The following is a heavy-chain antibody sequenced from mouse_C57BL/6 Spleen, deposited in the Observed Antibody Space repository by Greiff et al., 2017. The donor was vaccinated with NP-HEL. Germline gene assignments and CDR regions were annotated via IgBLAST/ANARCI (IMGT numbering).Heavy chain of an antibody. Sequence: VQLQQSGPELVKPGASVKISCKASGYAFSSSWMNWVKQRPGKGLEWIGRIYPGDGDTNYNGKVKGKATLTADKSSSTAYMQLSSLTSEDSAVCFCARSYYGSRNWYFDVWGTGTTVTVSS. D-gene: IGHD1-1*01. CDR3: ARSYYGSRNWYFDV. V-gene: IGHV1-82*01. CDR1: GYAFSSSW. J-gene: IGHJ1*03. CDR2: IYPGDGDT.